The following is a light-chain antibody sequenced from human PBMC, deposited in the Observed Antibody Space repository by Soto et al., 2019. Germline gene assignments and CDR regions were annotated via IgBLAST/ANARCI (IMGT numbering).Light chain of an antibody. CDR1: KLGDKY. J-gene: IGLJ1*01. CDR2: QDS. V-gene: IGLV3-1*01. CDR3: QAWDSSLYV. Sequence: SHELTQPPSVSVSPGQTASITCSGDKLGDKYACWYQQKPGQSPVLVIYQDSKRPSGIPERFSGSNSGNTATLTISGTQAMDEADYYCQAWDSSLYVFGTGTKLTVL.